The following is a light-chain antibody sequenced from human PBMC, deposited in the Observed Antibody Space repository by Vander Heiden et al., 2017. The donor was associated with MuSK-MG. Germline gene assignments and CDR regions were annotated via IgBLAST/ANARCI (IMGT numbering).Light chain of an antibody. V-gene: IGLV2-23*02. CDR3: CSFAGSSTWV. CDR2: EVS. Sequence: PGQSITISCTGTSPNIGSYDFVSCYQKYPGKAPKLIIYEVSKRPSGISHRFSGSKSGNTASLTISGLQKEDEADYYCCSFAGSSTWVFGGGSKLTVL. CDR1: SPNIGSYDF. J-gene: IGLJ3*02.